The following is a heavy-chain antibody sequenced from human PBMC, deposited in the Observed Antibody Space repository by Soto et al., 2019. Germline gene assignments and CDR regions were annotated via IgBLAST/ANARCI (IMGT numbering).Heavy chain of an antibody. D-gene: IGHD3-3*01. CDR1: GGSMSSYY. CDR2: VYSSGGT. J-gene: IGHJ5*02. V-gene: IGHV4-4*07. Sequence: SETLSLTCTVSGGSMSSYYWTWIRQPAGKGLEWIGRVYSSGGTHYNPSLKSRVTISLDTSKNQFSLRLISVTDADTAVYYCARGQRFSDWFDPWGQGTLVTVSS. CDR3: ARGQRFSDWFDP.